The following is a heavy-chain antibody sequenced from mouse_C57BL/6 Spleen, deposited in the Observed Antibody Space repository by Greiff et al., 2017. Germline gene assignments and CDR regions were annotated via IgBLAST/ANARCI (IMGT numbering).Heavy chain of an antibody. CDR1: GYSITSGYY. CDR3: AREDYDYDGRADY. Sequence: ESGPGLVKPSQSLSLTCSVTGYSITSGYYWNWIRQFPGNKLEWMGYISYDGSNNYNPSLKNRISITRDTSKNQFFLKLNSVTTEDTATYYCAREDYDYDGRADYWGQGTTLTVSS. D-gene: IGHD2-4*01. J-gene: IGHJ2*01. CDR2: ISYDGSN. V-gene: IGHV3-6*01.